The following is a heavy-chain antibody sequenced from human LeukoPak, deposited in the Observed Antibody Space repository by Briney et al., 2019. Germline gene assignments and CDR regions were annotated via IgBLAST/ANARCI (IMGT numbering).Heavy chain of an antibody. CDR1: GFTFSSYS. CDR3: ARDGASGSYTNWFDP. CDR2: ISSSSSYI. V-gene: IGHV3-21*01. D-gene: IGHD1-26*01. Sequence: GGSLRLSCAASGFTFSSYSMNWVRQAPGKGLEWVSSISSSSSYIYYADSVKGRFTISRDSAKNSLYLQMNSLRAEDTAVYYCARDGASGSYTNWFDPWGQGTLVTVSS. J-gene: IGHJ5*02.